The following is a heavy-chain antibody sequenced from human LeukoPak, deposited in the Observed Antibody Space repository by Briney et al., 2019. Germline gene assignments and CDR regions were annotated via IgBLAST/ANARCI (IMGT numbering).Heavy chain of an antibody. J-gene: IGHJ4*02. V-gene: IGHV3-30-3*01. Sequence: GGPLRLSCAASGFTFSSNAIHWVRRAPGKGLEWVAEISYDGGNTYYADSVKGRFTISRDNSKNTLYLQMNSLRAEDTAVYYCAKEGTGIHFDYWGQGTLVTVSS. CDR2: ISYDGGNT. CDR3: AKEGTGIHFDY. D-gene: IGHD1-1*01. CDR1: GFTFSSNA.